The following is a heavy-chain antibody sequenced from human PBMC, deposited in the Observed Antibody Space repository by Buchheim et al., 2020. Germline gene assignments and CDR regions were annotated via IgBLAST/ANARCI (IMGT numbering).Heavy chain of an antibody. J-gene: IGHJ4*02. CDR1: GFTFSSYG. D-gene: IGHD5-12*01. CDR2: IWYDGSNK. Sequence: QVQLVESGGGVVQPGRSLRLSCAASGFTFSSYGMHWVRQAPGKGLVWVAVIWYDGSNKYYADSVKGRCTISRDNSKNTLYLQMNSLRAEDTAVYYCASSYSGFQPGDYWGQGTL. V-gene: IGHV3-33*01. CDR3: ASSYSGFQPGDY.